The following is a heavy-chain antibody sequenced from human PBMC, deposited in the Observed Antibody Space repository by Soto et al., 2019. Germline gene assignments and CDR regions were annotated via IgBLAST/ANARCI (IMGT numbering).Heavy chain of an antibody. Sequence: PGGSLRLSCAASGFTFSSYGMHWVRQAPGKGLEWVAVIWYDGSNKDYADSVKGRFTISRDSSKNMVLLQVNSLRAEDTAVYYCARGNWNYGYFDYWGQGTPVTVSS. V-gene: IGHV3-33*01. CDR1: GFTFSSYG. D-gene: IGHD1-7*01. CDR3: ARGNWNYGYFDY. CDR2: IWYDGSNK. J-gene: IGHJ4*02.